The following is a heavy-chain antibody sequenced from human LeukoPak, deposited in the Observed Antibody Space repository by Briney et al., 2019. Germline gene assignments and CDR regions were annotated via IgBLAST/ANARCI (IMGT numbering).Heavy chain of an antibody. D-gene: IGHD3-22*01. Sequence: GGSLRLSCAASGFTFSNYAMSWVRQAPGKGLEWVSGISGNGGSTYYADSVKGRFTISRDNSKNTLYLQMNSLRAEDTAVYYCAKKMGYYYDSSGYFFDYWGQGTLVTVSS. CDR1: GFTFSNYA. V-gene: IGHV3-23*01. J-gene: IGHJ4*02. CDR2: ISGNGGST. CDR3: AKKMGYYYDSSGYFFDY.